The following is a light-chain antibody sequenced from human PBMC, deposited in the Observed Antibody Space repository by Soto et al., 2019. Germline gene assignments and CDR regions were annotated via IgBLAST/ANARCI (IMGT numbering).Light chain of an antibody. CDR3: QQYDIWHPT. V-gene: IGKV3-15*01. CDR2: GAS. J-gene: IGKJ1*01. Sequence: EIVMTQSPATLSVSPGERATLSCRASQSVSSNLAWYQQKPGQAPRLLIYGASTRATGIPARFSGSGSGTEFPLNISSLQPEHFEAYSCQQYDIWHPTFGQGTTVDI. CDR1: QSVSSN.